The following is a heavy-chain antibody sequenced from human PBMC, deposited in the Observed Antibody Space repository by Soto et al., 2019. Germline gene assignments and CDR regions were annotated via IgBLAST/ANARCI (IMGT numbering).Heavy chain of an antibody. J-gene: IGHJ5*02. V-gene: IGHV4-39*01. CDR3: ATQEVGGSYVYTFDP. Sequence: QLQLQESGPGLVKPSETLSLTCTVSGGSISSSNYYWGWIRQPPGKGLEWIGSIYYSGSPYYTPSLKSRVTISVATSRNPFSLKLSSVTAAATAFYYCATQEVGGSYVYTFDPWGQGTLVTVSS. CDR2: IYYSGSP. CDR1: GGSISSSNYY. D-gene: IGHD1-26*01.